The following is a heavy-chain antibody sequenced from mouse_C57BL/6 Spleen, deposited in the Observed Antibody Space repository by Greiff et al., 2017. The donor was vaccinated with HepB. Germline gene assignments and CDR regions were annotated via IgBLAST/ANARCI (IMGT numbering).Heavy chain of an antibody. CDR1: GYSITSGYY. CDR3: ARDRDSSGSYAMDY. CDR2: ISYDGSN. J-gene: IGHJ4*01. V-gene: IGHV3-6*01. Sequence: DVKLQESGPGLVKPSQSLSLTCSVTGYSITSGYYWNWIRQFPGNKLEWMGYISYDGSNNYNPSLKNRISITRDTSKNQFFLKLNSVTTEDTATYYCARDRDSSGSYAMDYWGQGTSVTVSS. D-gene: IGHD3-2*02.